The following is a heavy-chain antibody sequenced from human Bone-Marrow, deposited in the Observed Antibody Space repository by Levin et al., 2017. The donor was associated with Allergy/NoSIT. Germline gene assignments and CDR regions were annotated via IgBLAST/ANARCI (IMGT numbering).Heavy chain of an antibody. V-gene: IGHV3-21*01. CDR1: GFTFDGYS. J-gene: IGHJ4*02. D-gene: IGHD2-2*02. CDR3: ARDFKARVHQLLYAVGSYFDY. Sequence: GGSLRLSCAASGFTFDGYSMTWVRQAPGKGLEWVSSISRSSDHIYYTDSVKGRFTISRDNSKNSVFLHMNSLRAEDTAVYYCARDFKARVHQLLYAVGSYFDYWGQGSLVTVSS. CDR2: ISRSSDHI.